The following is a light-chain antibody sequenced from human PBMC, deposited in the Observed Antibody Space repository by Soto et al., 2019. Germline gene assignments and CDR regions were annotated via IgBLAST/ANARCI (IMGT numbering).Light chain of an antibody. J-gene: IGLJ1*01. CDR3: HSYDSSLSASV. CDR2: GTT. Sequence: QSVLTQTPSVSVAPGQRVTISCTGRSSNIGAGYDVHWYQHLPGTAPKLLIYGTTNRPSGVPDRFSGSKSGIAASLAITGLQAEDDADYYSHSYDSSLSASVFGAGTKVNVL. V-gene: IGLV1-40*01. CDR1: SSNIGAGYD.